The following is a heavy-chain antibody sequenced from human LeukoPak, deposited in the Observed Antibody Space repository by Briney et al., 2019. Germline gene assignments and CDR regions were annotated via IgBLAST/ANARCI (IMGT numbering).Heavy chain of an antibody. V-gene: IGHV3-74*01. D-gene: IGHD2-15*01. CDR2: LSSDGTSI. CDR1: GFTSSDYW. CDR3: ARGSASISALSDY. Sequence: GGSLRLSCTASGFTSSDYWMHWVRQAPGKGLVWVSRLSSDGTSIDYADSVKGRFTISRDNAKHTLYLQMNSLRAEDTAIYFCARGSASISALSDYWGQGTRVTVSS. J-gene: IGHJ4*02.